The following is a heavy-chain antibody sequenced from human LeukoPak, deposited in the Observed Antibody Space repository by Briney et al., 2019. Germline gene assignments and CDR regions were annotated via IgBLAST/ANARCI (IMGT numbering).Heavy chain of an antibody. V-gene: IGHV3-53*01. Sequence: GGSLRLSCAASGISVRSNYMNWVRQAPGTGLEWVSLISSGDDTDYADSVRGRFSISRDKSKNTLYLQMNSLRAEDTAVYYCARDLGTITMIVVPGPLDYWGQGTLVTVSS. CDR3: ARDLGTITMIVVPGPLDY. CDR1: GISVRSNY. D-gene: IGHD3-22*01. J-gene: IGHJ4*02. CDR2: ISSGDDT.